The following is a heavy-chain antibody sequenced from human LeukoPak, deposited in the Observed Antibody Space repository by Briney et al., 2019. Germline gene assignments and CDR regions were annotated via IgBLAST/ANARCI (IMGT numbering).Heavy chain of an antibody. V-gene: IGHV3-15*01. CDR3: TSALIYGSGSYSI. CDR2: IKSKTDGGTT. CDR1: GFTFSNAW. J-gene: IGHJ4*02. D-gene: IGHD3-10*01. Sequence: GGSLRLSCAASGFTFSNAWMSWVRQAPGKGLEWVGRIKSKTDGGTTDYAAPVKGRFTISRDDSKNTLYLQMNSLKTEDTAVYYCTSALIYGSGSYSIWGQGTLVTVSS.